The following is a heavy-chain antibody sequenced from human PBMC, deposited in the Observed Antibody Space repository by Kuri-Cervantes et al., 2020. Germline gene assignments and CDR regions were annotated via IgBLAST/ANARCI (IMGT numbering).Heavy chain of an antibody. V-gene: IGHV3-30-3*01. CDR2: ISYDGSNK. CDR1: GFTFSSYA. J-gene: IGHJ6*02. D-gene: IGHD2-2*03. CDR3: VRDRPFLWIDTYYYYYGMDV. Sequence: LSLTCAASGFTFSSYAMHWVRQAPGKGLEWVAVISYDGSNKYYADSVKGRFTISRDNSKNTLYLQMNSLTADDTAVYYCVRDRPFLWIDTYYYYYGMDVWGQGTTVTVSS.